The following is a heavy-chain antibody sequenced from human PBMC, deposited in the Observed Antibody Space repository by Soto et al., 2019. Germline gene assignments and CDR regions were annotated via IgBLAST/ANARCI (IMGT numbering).Heavy chain of an antibody. D-gene: IGHD3-10*01. J-gene: IGHJ4*02. CDR1: GGSFSGYY. CDR3: ARGIPMVRGVHDY. Sequence: QVQLQQWGAGLLKPSETLSLTCAVYGGSFSGYYWSWIRQPPGKGLEWIGEINHSGSTNYNPSLICRVTISVSTSKNQFSQKLSLVTAADTAVYYCARGIPMVRGVHDYWGQGTLVTVSS. CDR2: INHSGST. V-gene: IGHV4-34*01.